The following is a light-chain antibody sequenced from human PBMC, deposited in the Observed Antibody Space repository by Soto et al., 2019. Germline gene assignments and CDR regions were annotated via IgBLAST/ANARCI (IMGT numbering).Light chain of an antibody. J-gene: IGKJ1*01. CDR2: AAS. CDR3: QQGYSTPQT. V-gene: IGKV1-39*01. Sequence: DIQMTQSPSSLSASVGDRVIITCRASQNISSYLNWYLQKPGTAPKLLIYAASSLQSGVTSRFTGSGSGTDFTLTISSLQPEDFATYYCQQGYSTPQTFGQGTKVDIK. CDR1: QNISSY.